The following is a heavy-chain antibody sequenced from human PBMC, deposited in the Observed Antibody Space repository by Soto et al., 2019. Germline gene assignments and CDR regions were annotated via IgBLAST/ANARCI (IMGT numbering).Heavy chain of an antibody. CDR1: GGSLRSGAYY. CDR2: IYYSGST. V-gene: IGHV4-30-4*01. J-gene: IGHJ6*02. Sequence: LTCPVSGGSLRSGAYYWSWIRQPPGKGLEWIGYIYYSGSTYYNPPLKSRVTISVDPSKNQFSLKLSSVTAADTAVYYCARDVRLRLGELSSHRYYYGMDVWGQGTTVTVSS. CDR3: ARDVRLRLGELSSHRYYYGMDV. D-gene: IGHD3-16*02.